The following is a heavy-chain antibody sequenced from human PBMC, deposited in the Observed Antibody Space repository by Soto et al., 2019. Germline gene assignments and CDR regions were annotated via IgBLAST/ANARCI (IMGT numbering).Heavy chain of an antibody. J-gene: IGHJ5*02. CDR2: ISYDGSNK. D-gene: IGHD4-4*01. Sequence: PGGSLRLSCAASGFTFSSYGMHWVRQAPGKGLEWVAVISYDGSNKYYADSVRGRFTISRDNSKNTLYLQMNSLRAEDTAVYYCEKRTVTSWFDPWGQGTLVTASS. CDR1: GFTFSSYG. V-gene: IGHV3-30*18. CDR3: EKRTVTSWFDP.